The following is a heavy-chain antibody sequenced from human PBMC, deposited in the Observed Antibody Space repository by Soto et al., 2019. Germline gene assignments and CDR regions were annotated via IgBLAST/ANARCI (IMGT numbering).Heavy chain of an antibody. CDR1: GGTFSSYA. V-gene: IGHV1-69*13. Sequence: ASVKVSCKASGGTFSSYAISWVRQAPGQGLEWMGGIIPIFGTANYAQKFQGRVTITADESTSTAYMELSSLRSEDTAVYYCARGRYDYVWGSYRYTPFDYWGQGTLVTVSS. CDR2: IIPIFGTA. J-gene: IGHJ4*02. D-gene: IGHD3-16*02. CDR3: ARGRYDYVWGSYRYTPFDY.